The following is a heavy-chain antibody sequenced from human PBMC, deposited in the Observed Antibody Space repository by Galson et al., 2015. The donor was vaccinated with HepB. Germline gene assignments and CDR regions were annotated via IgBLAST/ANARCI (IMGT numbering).Heavy chain of an antibody. CDR3: ARTGYSSTWSGRYYYYMNV. J-gene: IGHJ6*03. V-gene: IGHV4-61*01. CDR2: IYSSGST. D-gene: IGHD6-13*01. Sequence: TLSLTCTVSGGSVSSGNYYWSWIRQPPGKGLEWIGYIYSSGSTHYNPSLKSRVTISVDTSKNQFYLKLSSVTAADTAVNYCARTGYSSTWSGRYYYYMNVSGTGTAVIASS. CDR1: GGSVSSGNYY.